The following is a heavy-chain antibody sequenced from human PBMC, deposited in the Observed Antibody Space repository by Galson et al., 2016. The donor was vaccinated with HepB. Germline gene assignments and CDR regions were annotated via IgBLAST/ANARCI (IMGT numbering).Heavy chain of an antibody. CDR3: SADVSESDGQIPDY. CDR2: IKTRAEGGPT. V-gene: IGHV3-15*01. J-gene: IGHJ4*02. Sequence: SLRLSCAGSGLILAHAWMNWVRQAPGKGLEWVGRIKTRAEGGPTDFAAPAIGRFTISRDDSKNTVYLHMNSLKIEDTAVYYCSADVSESDGQIPDYWGQGTLVTVSS. D-gene: IGHD5-24*01. CDR1: GLILAHAW.